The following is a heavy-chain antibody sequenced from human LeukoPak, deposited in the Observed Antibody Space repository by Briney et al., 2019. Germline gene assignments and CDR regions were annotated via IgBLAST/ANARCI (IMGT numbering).Heavy chain of an antibody. V-gene: IGHV3-30*04. CDR2: ISYDGSNK. D-gene: IGHD2-2*01. J-gene: IGHJ6*02. CDR3: AREHSYCSSTSYSRGRYYGMDV. CDR1: GFTFSSYA. Sequence: GRSLRLSCAASGFTFSSYAMHWVRQAPGKGLEWVAVISYDGSNKYYADSVKGRFTISRDNSKNTLYLQMNSLRAEDTAVYYCAREHSYCSSTSYSRGRYYGMDVWGQGTTVTVSS.